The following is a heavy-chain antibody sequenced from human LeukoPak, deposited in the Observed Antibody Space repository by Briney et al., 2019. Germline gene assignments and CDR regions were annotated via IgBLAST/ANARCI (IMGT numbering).Heavy chain of an antibody. CDR3: ALGEGGSGSYLQVYFDY. CDR2: ISAYNGNT. D-gene: IGHD3-10*01. Sequence: GASVKVSCKASGYTFTSYGISWVRQAPGQGLEWMGWISAYNGNTNYAQKLQGRVTMTTDTSTSTAYMELRSLRSDDTAVYYCALGEGGSGSYLQVYFDYWGQGTLVTVSS. J-gene: IGHJ4*02. CDR1: GYTFTSYG. V-gene: IGHV1-18*01.